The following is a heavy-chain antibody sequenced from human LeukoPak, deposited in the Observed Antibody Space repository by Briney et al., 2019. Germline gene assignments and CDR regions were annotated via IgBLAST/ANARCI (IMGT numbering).Heavy chain of an antibody. Sequence: GGSLRLSCAASGFTVSSNYMSWVRQAPGKGLEWVSVIYSGGSTYYADSVKGRFTISRDNAKNSLYLQMNSLRAEDTAVYYCARDVSGYDFRDYWGQGTLVTVSS. D-gene: IGHD5-12*01. V-gene: IGHV3-53*01. CDR1: GFTVSSNY. J-gene: IGHJ4*02. CDR3: ARDVSGYDFRDY. CDR2: IYSGGST.